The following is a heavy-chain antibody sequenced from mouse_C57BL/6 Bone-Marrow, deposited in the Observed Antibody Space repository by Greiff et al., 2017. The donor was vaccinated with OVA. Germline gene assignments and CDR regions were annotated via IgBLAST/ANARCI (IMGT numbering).Heavy chain of an antibody. V-gene: IGHV1-26*01. CDR1: GYTFTDYY. J-gene: IGHJ1*03. CDR2: INPNNGGT. Sequence: VQLQQSGPELVKPGASVKISCKASGYTFTDYYMNWVKQSHGKSLEWIGDINPNNGGTSYNQKFKGKATLTVDKSSSTAYMELRSLTSEDSAVYYCARYRDKWYFDVWGTGTTVTVSS. CDR3: ARYRDKWYFDV. D-gene: IGHD3-3*01.